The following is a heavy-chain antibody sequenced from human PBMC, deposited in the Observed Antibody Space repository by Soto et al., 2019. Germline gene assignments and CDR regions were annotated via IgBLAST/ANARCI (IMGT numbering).Heavy chain of an antibody. CDR1: GYTFTSYG. CDR3: AATTYYYGSGSFLDY. J-gene: IGHJ4*02. D-gene: IGHD3-10*01. CDR2: ISAYNGNT. V-gene: IGHV1-18*01. Sequence: QVQLVQSGAEVKKPGASVKVSCKASGYTFTSYGISWVRQAPGQGLEWMGWISAYNGNTNYAQKLQGRVTMTTDTSTSTDYMELRILRSDDTAVYYCAATTYYYGSGSFLDYWGQGTLVTVSS.